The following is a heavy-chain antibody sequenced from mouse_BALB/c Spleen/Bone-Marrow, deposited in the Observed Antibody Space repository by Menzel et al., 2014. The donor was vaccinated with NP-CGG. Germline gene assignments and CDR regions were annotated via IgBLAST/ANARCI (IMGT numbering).Heavy chain of an antibody. Sequence: VKLQESGAELVKPGASVKLSCKASGYTFTSYYMYWVKQRPGQGLEWIGEINPSNGGTNFYEKFKSKATLTVDKSSSTAYMQLSSLTSEDSAVYYCTRSNGNWFAYWGQGTLVTVSA. V-gene: IGHV1S81*02. CDR1: GYTFTSYY. CDR2: INPSNGGT. CDR3: TRSNGNWFAY. J-gene: IGHJ3*01. D-gene: IGHD2-1*01.